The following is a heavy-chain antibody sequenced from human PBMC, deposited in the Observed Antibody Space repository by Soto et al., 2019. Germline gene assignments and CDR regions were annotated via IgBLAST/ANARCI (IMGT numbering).Heavy chain of an antibody. CDR3: ARGILGVFIGASDAFDI. V-gene: IGHV3-13*01. Sequence: GGSLRLSCAASGFTFSSYDMHWVRQATGKGLEWVSAIGTAGDTYYPGAVKGRFTISRENAKNSLYLQMNSLRAGDTAVYYCARGILGVFIGASDAFDIWGQRTMVTVSS. CDR2: IGTAGDT. D-gene: IGHD3-3*01. CDR1: GFTFSSYD. J-gene: IGHJ3*02.